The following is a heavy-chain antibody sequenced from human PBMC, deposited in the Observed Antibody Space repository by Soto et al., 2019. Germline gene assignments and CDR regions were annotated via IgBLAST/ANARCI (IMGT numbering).Heavy chain of an antibody. D-gene: IGHD5-18*01. CDR3: AREWVTSRQDPHGLDV. CDR1: GFTFSSYA. V-gene: IGHV3-30-3*01. J-gene: IGHJ6*02. Sequence: QVQLVESGGGVVQPGRSLRLSCAASGFTFSSYAMHWVRQAPGKGLEWVAVISYDGSNKYYADSVKGRFTISRDNSKNTLYLQMNSLRTEDTAVYYCAREWVTSRQDPHGLDVWGQGTTATVS. CDR2: ISYDGSNK.